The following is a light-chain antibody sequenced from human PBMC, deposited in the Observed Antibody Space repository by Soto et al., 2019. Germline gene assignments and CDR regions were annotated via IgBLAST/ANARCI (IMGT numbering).Light chain of an antibody. Sequence: AIQMTQSPSSLSASVGDRVTITCRASQDIRNELGWYQERPGKAPKALIYGASNLQSGVPSRFSGSGFGTDFTLTISSLQPEDFATYYCLQDRNYPRTFGQVTKVESK. CDR3: LQDRNYPRT. CDR2: GAS. V-gene: IGKV1-6*01. J-gene: IGKJ1*01. CDR1: QDIRNE.